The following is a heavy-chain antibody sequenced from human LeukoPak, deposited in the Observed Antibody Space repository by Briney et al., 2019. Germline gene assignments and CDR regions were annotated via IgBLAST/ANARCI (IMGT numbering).Heavy chain of an antibody. D-gene: IGHD4-23*01. CDR2: ISGSGSNT. CDR3: AKHYGSNSMADY. V-gene: IGHV3-23*01. Sequence: WGSLRLSCGTSGFTFSNYAMSWVRQAPGKGLEWVSAISGSGSNTYYADSVKGRFTISRDNSKNTLYLQMSSLRAEETAVYYCAKHYGSNSMADYWGQGTLVTVSS. J-gene: IGHJ4*02. CDR1: GFTFSNYA.